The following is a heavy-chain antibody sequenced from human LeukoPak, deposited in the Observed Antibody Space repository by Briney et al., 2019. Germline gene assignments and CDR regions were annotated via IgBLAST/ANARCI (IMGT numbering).Heavy chain of an antibody. Sequence: RGSLRLSCAGSGFTFSSYAMHWVRQAPGKGLEWVTFIRYDGSKKYYADSVKGRFTISRDNSKNTLYLQMNSLRAEDTAVYYCAKGSKEVLFTRDHYMDVWGKGTTVTISS. CDR1: GFTFSSYA. V-gene: IGHV3-30*02. CDR2: IRYDGSKK. J-gene: IGHJ6*03. CDR3: AKGSKEVLFTRDHYMDV. D-gene: IGHD3-3*01.